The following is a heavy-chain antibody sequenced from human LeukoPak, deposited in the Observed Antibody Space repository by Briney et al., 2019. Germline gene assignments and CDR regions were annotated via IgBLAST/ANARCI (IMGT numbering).Heavy chain of an antibody. CDR2: IKSKTDGGTT. Sequence: GGSLRLSCAASGFTFSNAWMSWVRQAPGKGLEWVGRIKSKTDGGTTDYAAPVKGRFTISRDDSKNTLYLQMNSLKTEDTAVYYCTTDTHLAARLYYFDYWGQGTLVTVSS. D-gene: IGHD6-6*01. V-gene: IGHV3-15*01. CDR1: GFTFSNAW. J-gene: IGHJ4*02. CDR3: TTDTHLAARLYYFDY.